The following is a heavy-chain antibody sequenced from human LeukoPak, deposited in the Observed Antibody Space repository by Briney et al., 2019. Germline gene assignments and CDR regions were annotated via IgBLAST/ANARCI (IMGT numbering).Heavy chain of an antibody. V-gene: IGHV1-8*01. Sequence: ASVKASCKASGYTFTSYDVNWVRQATGQGPEWMGWVNPTSGNTGYAQEFQGRVTMTRDTSISTAYMELSSLRSEDTAVYYCARGSRYYYASDGSPFDFWGQGTLVTVSS. D-gene: IGHD3-22*01. CDR3: ARGSRYYYASDGSPFDF. CDR1: GYTFTSYD. CDR2: VNPTSGNT. J-gene: IGHJ5*01.